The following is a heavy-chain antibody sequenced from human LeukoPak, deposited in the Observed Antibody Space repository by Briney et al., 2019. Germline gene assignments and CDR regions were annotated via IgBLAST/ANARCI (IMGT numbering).Heavy chain of an antibody. CDR2: IYYSGST. V-gene: IGHV4-30-4*08. Sequence: PSQTLSLTCSVSGDSISSRDYYWSWIRQPPGKGLEWIGYIYYSGSTSYNPSLKSRVTISVDTSKNQFSLKLTSVTAADTALYYCARELRYDNSDSGAFWGQGTVVTVSS. J-gene: IGHJ3*01. CDR3: ARELRYDNSDSGAF. D-gene: IGHD3-22*01. CDR1: GDSISSRDYY.